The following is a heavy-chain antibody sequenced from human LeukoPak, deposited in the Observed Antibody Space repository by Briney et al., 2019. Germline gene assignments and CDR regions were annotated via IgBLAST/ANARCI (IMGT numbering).Heavy chain of an antibody. V-gene: IGHV3-30*04. J-gene: IGHJ4*02. D-gene: IGHD4-23*01. Sequence: PGGSLRLSCAASGFTFSSYAMHWVRQAPGKGLEWVAVISDDGSNEYYADSVKGRFTISRDNSKNTLYLQMNSLRAEDTAVYYCARSYGGHLETGFDYWGQGTLVTVSS. CDR2: ISDDGSNE. CDR1: GFTFSSYA. CDR3: ARSYGGHLETGFDY.